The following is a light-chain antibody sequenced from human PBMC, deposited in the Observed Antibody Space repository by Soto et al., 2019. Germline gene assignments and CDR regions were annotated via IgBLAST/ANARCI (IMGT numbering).Light chain of an antibody. CDR1: QSVSSSY. CDR2: GAS. V-gene: IGKV3-20*01. CDR3: QQYGGSTRT. Sequence: EIVLTQSPGTLSLSRGERATLSCRASQSVSSSYLAWYQQKPGQAPRLIIHGASSRATGIPDRITGSGSGTDFTLSISRLEPEDFAVYYCQQYGGSTRTFGQGTKVDIK. J-gene: IGKJ1*01.